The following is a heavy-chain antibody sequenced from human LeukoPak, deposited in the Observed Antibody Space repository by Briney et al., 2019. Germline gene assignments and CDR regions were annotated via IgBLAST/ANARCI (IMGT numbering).Heavy chain of an antibody. D-gene: IGHD3-22*01. J-gene: IGHJ4*02. CDR3: ARSLLTGYDSSGYSYYFDY. V-gene: IGHV4-4*07. Sequence: SEALSLTCTVSGGSISSYYWSWIRQSAGKGLEWIGRIYTSGSTNYNPSLKSRVTMSVDTSKNQFSLKLSSVTAADTAVYYCARSLLTGYDSSGYSYYFDYWGQGTLVTVSS. CDR2: IYTSGST. CDR1: GGSISSYY.